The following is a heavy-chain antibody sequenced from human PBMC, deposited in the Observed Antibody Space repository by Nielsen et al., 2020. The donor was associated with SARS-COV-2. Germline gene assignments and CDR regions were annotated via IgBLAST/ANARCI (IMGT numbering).Heavy chain of an antibody. CDR2: INPSGGST. J-gene: IGHJ3*02. CDR1: GYTFTSYY. D-gene: IGHD6-13*01. V-gene: IGHV1-46*01. CDR3: AREYSWYSSSWYTSDDAFDI. Sequence: ASVKVSCKASGYTFTSYYMHWVRQAPGQGLEWMGIINPSGGSTSYAQKFQGRVTMTRDTSTSTVYMELRSLRSDDTAVYYCAREYSWYSSSWYTSDDAFDIWGQGTMVTVSS.